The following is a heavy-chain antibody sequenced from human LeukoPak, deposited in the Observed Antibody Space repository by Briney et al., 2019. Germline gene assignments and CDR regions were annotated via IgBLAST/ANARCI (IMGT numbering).Heavy chain of an antibody. Sequence: PGGSLRLSCAASGFTFSNYAMSWVRQAPGKGLEWVSAIGGDGTKTFYADSVKGRFTISRDSAKNSLYLQMNSLRAEDTALYYCAKDFSGTRMVFFDYWGQGTLVTVSS. CDR1: GFTFSNYA. CDR3: AKDFSGTRMVFFDY. J-gene: IGHJ4*02. V-gene: IGHV3-23*01. D-gene: IGHD1-1*01. CDR2: IGGDGTKT.